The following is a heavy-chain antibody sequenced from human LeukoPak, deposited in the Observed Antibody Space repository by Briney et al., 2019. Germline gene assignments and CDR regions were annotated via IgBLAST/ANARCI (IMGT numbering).Heavy chain of an antibody. CDR2: IKSKSDGGTA. CDR3: TTAYYHYVWGTYRTLTTDY. CDR1: GFTFTSAW. V-gene: IGHV3-15*01. D-gene: IGHD3-16*02. Sequence: PGGSLRLSCAASGFTFTSAWRSWVRQAPGKGLEWLGRIKSKSDGGTASYPFPVQGRFTISRDDSRNMLYLLMNSLKTEDTAVYYCTTAYYHYVWGTYRTLTTDYWGQGTLVTVSS. J-gene: IGHJ4*02.